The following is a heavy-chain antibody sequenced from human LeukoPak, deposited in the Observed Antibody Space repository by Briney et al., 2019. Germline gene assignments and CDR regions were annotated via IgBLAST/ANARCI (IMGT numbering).Heavy chain of an antibody. V-gene: IGHV1-69*04. CDR3: ARDLGFYDFWSGPLNAFDI. J-gene: IGHJ3*02. Sequence: SVKVSCKASGGTFSSYTISWVRQAPGQGLEWMGRIIPILGIANYAQKFQGRVTITADKSTSTAYMELSSLRSEDTAVYYCARDLGFYDFWSGPLNAFDIWGQGTMVTVSS. D-gene: IGHD3-3*01. CDR2: IIPILGIA. CDR1: GGTFSSYT.